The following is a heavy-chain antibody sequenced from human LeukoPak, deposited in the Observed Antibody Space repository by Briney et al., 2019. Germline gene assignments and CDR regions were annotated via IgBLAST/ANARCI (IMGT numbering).Heavy chain of an antibody. V-gene: IGHV3-23*01. D-gene: IGHD2-2*02. CDR2: ISGSGGST. CDR1: GFTFSSYA. J-gene: IGHJ5*02. Sequence: GGSLRLSCAASGFTFSSYAMSWVRQAPGKGLEWVSAISGSGGSTYYADSVKGRFTISRDNSKNTPYLQMNSLRAEDTAVYYCAKGPTKGYCSSTSCYIVDWFDPWGQGTLVTVSS. CDR3: AKGPTKGYCSSTSCYIVDWFDP.